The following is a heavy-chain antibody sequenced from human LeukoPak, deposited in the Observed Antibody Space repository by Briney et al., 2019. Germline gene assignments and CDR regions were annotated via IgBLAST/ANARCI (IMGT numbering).Heavy chain of an antibody. CDR2: ISAYNGHT. D-gene: IGHD3-10*01. V-gene: IGHV1-18*01. CDR1: GYTFTSYG. Sequence: ASVKVSCKASGYTFTSYGIRWVRQPPGQGLESMGWISAYNGHTNYAQKVQGRVTMTTNTSSSTANMELRSLTSDDTAVYYCARRPGGYYYYYMDVWGKGTTVTVSS. J-gene: IGHJ6*03. CDR3: ARRPGGYYYYYMDV.